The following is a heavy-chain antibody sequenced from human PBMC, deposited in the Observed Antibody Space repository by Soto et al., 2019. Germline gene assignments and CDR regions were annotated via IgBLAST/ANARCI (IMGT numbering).Heavy chain of an antibody. CDR3: ATDRPPNDY. Sequence: QVQLVESGGGVVQPGGSLRLSCAASGFTFNTYAMHWVRQAPGKGLEWVALISYDATNIHYGESVKGRFTIFRDNSKNTLYLQMNSLSPEDTAVYYCATDRPPNDYWGQGTLVTVSP. CDR2: ISYDATNI. V-gene: IGHV3-30-3*01. CDR1: GFTFNTYA. J-gene: IGHJ4*02.